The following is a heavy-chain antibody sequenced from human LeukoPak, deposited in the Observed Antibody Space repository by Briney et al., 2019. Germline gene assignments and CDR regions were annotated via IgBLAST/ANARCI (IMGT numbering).Heavy chain of an antibody. Sequence: ASVKVSRKASGYTFTGYYMHWVRQAPGQGLEWMGWINPNSGGTNYAQKFQGRVTMTRDTSISTAYMELSRLRSDDTAVYYCARDAIFEDDAFDIWGQGTMVTVSS. V-gene: IGHV1-2*02. CDR2: INPNSGGT. CDR3: ARDAIFEDDAFDI. CDR1: GYTFTGYY. D-gene: IGHD3-3*01. J-gene: IGHJ3*02.